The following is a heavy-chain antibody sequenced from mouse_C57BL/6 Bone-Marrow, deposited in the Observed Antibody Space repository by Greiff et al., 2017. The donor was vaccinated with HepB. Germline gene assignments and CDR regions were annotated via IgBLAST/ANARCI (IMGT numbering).Heavy chain of an antibody. V-gene: IGHV3-6*01. J-gene: IGHJ3*01. CDR3: ARSGSNYVGFAY. CDR2: ISYDGSN. CDR1: GYSITSGYY. D-gene: IGHD2-5*01. Sequence: EVKLVESGPGLVKPSQSLSLTCSVTGYSITSGYYWNWIRQFPGNKLEWMGYISYDGSNNYNPSLKNRISITRDTSKNQFFLKLNSVTTEDTATYYCARSGSNYVGFAYWGQGTLVTVSA.